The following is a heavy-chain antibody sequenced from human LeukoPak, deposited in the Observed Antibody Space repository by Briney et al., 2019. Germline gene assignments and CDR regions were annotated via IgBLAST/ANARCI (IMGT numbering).Heavy chain of an antibody. CDR2: INHSGST. Sequence: SETLSLTCAVYGGSFSGYYWNWIRQSPGKGLEWIGQINHSGSTNYNPSLKSRVTISVDTSKNQFSLKLSSETAADTAVYYCAECLWFGELLEIIDYWGQGTLVTVSS. V-gene: IGHV4-34*01. CDR1: GGSFSGYY. J-gene: IGHJ4*02. CDR3: AECLWFGELLEIIDY. D-gene: IGHD3-10*01.